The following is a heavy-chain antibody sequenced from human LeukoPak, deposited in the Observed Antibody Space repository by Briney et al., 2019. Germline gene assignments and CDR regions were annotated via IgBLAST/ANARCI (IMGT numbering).Heavy chain of an antibody. CDR1: GFTFSSYA. Sequence: GGSLRLSCAASGFTFSSYAMSWVRQAPGKGLEWVSAISGSGGSTYYADSVKGRFTISRDNAKNSLYLQMNSLRAEDTALYYCAKDAGIAAAGPGAIFDYWGQGTLVTVSS. D-gene: IGHD6-13*01. CDR2: ISGSGGST. J-gene: IGHJ4*02. V-gene: IGHV3-23*01. CDR3: AKDAGIAAAGPGAIFDY.